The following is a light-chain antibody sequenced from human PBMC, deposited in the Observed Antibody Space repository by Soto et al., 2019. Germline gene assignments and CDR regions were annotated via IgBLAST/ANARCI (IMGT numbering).Light chain of an antibody. J-gene: IGKJ4*01. CDR2: GAS. V-gene: IGKV3-20*01. CDR3: QQYGSSPLT. Sequence: EILLAQFPRNPFLSPGERTTLPCRARQSVSSSYLAWYQQKPGQAPRLLIYGASSRATGIPDRFSGSGSGTDFTLTISRLEPEDFAVYYCQQYGSSPLTFGGGTKVDIK. CDR1: QSVSSSY.